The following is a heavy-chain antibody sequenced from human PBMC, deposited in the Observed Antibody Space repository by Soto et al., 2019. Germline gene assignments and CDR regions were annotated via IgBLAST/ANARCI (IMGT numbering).Heavy chain of an antibody. D-gene: IGHD3-10*01. Sequence: EVLLVESGGGVVRPGGSLKLSCAASGFVFKDSSIHWVRQASGKGLEWVGRIRDRAYNYATAYTASVKGRFTISRDDSNNTAYLQMTSLKTEDTAIYYCTRLISAAQDYWGQGTLVTVSS. CDR2: IRDRAYNYAT. J-gene: IGHJ4*02. CDR1: GFVFKDSS. V-gene: IGHV3-73*01. CDR3: TRLISAAQDY.